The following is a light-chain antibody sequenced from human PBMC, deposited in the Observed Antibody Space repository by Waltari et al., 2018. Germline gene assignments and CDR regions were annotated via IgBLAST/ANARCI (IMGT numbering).Light chain of an antibody. V-gene: IGKV2-28*01. J-gene: IGKJ2*01. CDR3: MQALQTPFT. CDR2: LGS. Sequence: SCRSSQSLLHSNGYNYLDWYLQKPGQSPQVLIYLGSNRASGVTDRFSGSGSGTDFTLKISRVEAEDVGVYYCMQALQTPFTFGQGTKLEIK. CDR1: QSLLHSNGYNY.